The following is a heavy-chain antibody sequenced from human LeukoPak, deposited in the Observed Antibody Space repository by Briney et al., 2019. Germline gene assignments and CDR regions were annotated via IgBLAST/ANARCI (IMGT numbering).Heavy chain of an antibody. Sequence: GGSLRLSCAASGFDLSSYEMNEVRQATGKGLEWIADSTISDHNKNYAGSVKGRFTISKNNARTSLYLEMNSLRVEDTGVYYCARGDPHADLWGQGTLVTVSS. CDR2: STISDHNK. J-gene: IGHJ5*02. V-gene: IGHV3-48*03. CDR1: GFDLSSYE. CDR3: ARGDPHADL.